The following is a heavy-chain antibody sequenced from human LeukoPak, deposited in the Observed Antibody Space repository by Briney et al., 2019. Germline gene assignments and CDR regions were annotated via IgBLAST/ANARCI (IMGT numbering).Heavy chain of an antibody. D-gene: IGHD4-23*01. V-gene: IGHV3-13*01. CDR3: ARARYYGGNSVLDY. Sequence: GGSLRLSCAASGFTFSSYDMHWVRQATGKGPEWVSAIGTAGDTYYPGSVKGRFTISRENAKNSLYLQMNSLRAGDTAVYYCARARYYGGNSVLDYWGQGTLVTVSS. J-gene: IGHJ4*02. CDR1: GFTFSSYD. CDR2: IGTAGDT.